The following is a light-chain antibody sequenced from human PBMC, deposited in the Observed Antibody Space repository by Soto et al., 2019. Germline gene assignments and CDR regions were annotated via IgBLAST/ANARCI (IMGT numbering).Light chain of an antibody. CDR2: SAS. V-gene: IGKV1-39*01. CDR3: QQTYTTPRT. J-gene: IGKJ1*01. CDR1: RGINTY. Sequence: DIQMTQSPSTLSASVGDRVTITCRASRGINTYVNWYQQKPGKAPKLLIFSASNLQGGVQSRFSGTGSGTDFTFTIRSLLPEDFATYYCQQTYTTPRTFGQGTKVDIK.